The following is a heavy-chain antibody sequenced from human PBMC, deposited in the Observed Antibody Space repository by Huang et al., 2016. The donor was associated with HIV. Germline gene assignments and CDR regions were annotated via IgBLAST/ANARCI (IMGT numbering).Heavy chain of an antibody. CDR1: GFIFDDYA. D-gene: IGHD5-12*01. CDR3: AKDVGSGYDLGYYYGMDV. V-gene: IGHV3-9*01. Sequence: EVQLVESGGGLVQPGRSLRLSCAASGFIFDDYAMHWVRQSPGKCLEWVSGISWNSGSRGYADSVKCRFTISRDNAKNSLYLQMNSLRAEDTALYYCAKDVGSGYDLGYYYGMDVWGQGTTVTVSS. CDR2: ISWNSGSR. J-gene: IGHJ6*02.